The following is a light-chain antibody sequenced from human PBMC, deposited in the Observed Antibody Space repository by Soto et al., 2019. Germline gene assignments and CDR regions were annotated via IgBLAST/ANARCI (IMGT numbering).Light chain of an antibody. CDR3: QQYRTIPLT. J-gene: IGKJ3*01. V-gene: IGKV4-1*01. CDR1: QTIFHSSTNTNH. Sequence: DIVMTQSPDSLAVSLGERATINCRSSQTIFHSSTNTNHLAWYQQKSGQPPKLLVSWTSSREPGVPDRFSGSGSGTDFTLTISSLQAEDVAVYFWQQYRTIPLTFGPGTKVDIK. CDR2: WTS.